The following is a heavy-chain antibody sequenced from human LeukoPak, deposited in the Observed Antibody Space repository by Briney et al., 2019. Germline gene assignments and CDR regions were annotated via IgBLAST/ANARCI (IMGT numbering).Heavy chain of an antibody. D-gene: IGHD6-13*01. CDR3: ATIAAAGNYYYYGMDV. J-gene: IGHJ6*02. CDR1: GGSISSYY. V-gene: IGHV4-59*01. CDR2: IYNSGST. Sequence: PSETLSLTCTVSGGSISSYYWSWIRQPPGKGLESIGYIYNSGSTNYNPSLKSRVTISVDTSKNQFSLKLSSVTAADTAVYYCATIAAAGNYYYYGMDVWGQGTTVTVSS.